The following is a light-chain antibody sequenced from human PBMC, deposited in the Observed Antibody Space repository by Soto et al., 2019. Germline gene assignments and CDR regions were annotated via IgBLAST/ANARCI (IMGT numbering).Light chain of an antibody. CDR1: QSISSW. CDR3: QQY. CDR2: KAS. V-gene: IGKV1-5*03. Sequence: DIQMTQSPSTLSASVRDSVTITCRASQSISSWLAWFQQRPGRAPTFLIYKASSLKNGVPLRFSGSGSGTQFTLTNSSLQPDDFATYYSQQYFGQGTKVDIK. J-gene: IGKJ1*01.